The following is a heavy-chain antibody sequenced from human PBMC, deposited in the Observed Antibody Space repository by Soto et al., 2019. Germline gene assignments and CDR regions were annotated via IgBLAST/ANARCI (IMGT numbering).Heavy chain of an antibody. CDR3: ARDRDNSNWPNFDS. CDR1: GDTFSIYT. D-gene: IGHD6-13*01. CDR2: VLPFLDIT. Sequence: QVQLVQSGSEVKKPGSSVRVSCKTSGDTFSIYTISWVRQAPGQGLEWMGRVLPFLDITSYSQRFQGRVTITADRSTTTAYMELTSLRSEDPAVSYCARDRDNSNWPNFDSWGQGTLVTVSS. V-gene: IGHV1-69*02. J-gene: IGHJ4*02.